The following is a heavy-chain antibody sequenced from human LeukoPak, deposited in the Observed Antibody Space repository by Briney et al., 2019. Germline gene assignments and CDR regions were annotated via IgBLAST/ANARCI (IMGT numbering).Heavy chain of an antibody. CDR1: GESFSGYY. Sequence: SETLSLTCAVYGESFSGYYWTWIRQPPGKGLEWIGEINHSGSTNYNPSLKSRVTISVDTSKNQFSLKLSSVTAADTAVYYCARGITMIDYWGQGTLVTVSS. D-gene: IGHD3-22*01. CDR3: ARGITMIDY. V-gene: IGHV4-34*01. CDR2: INHSGST. J-gene: IGHJ4*02.